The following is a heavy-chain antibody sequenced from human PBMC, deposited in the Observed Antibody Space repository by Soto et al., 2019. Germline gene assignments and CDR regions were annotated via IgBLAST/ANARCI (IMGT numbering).Heavy chain of an antibody. V-gene: IGHV1-18*01. J-gene: IGHJ4*02. CDR3: ARDRLRGYDSSGFYS. D-gene: IGHD3-22*01. CDR2: ISAYNDYT. CDR1: GYTFISYG. Sequence: ASVKVSCKASGYTFISYGISWVRQAPGQGLEWMGWISAYNDYTNFAQKFEDRVTMTTATSTNTVFLELRSLKSDDTAIYYCARDRLRGYDSSGFYSWGQGTMVTVSS.